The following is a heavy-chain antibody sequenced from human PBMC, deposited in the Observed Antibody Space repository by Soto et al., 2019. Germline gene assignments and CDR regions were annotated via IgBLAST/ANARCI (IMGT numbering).Heavy chain of an antibody. J-gene: IGHJ3*02. V-gene: IGHV3-33*01. CDR3: ARGAFGVVRSSPAFDI. CDR2: IWYDGSNK. D-gene: IGHD3-3*01. Sequence: GGSLRLSCAASGFTFSSYGMHWVRQAPGKGLEWVAVIWYDGSNKYYADSVKGRFTISRDNSKNTLYLQMNSLRAEDTAVYYCARGAFGVVRSSPAFDIWGQGTMVTVSS. CDR1: GFTFSSYG.